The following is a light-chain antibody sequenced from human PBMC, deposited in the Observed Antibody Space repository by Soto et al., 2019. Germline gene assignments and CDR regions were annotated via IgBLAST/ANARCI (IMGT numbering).Light chain of an antibody. CDR2: DAS. CDR1: QTVSSNF. CDR3: QQRSNWPLT. J-gene: IGKJ4*01. V-gene: IGKV3D-20*02. Sequence: EIVLTRSAGTLSLSPGERGTLSCRASQTVSSNFLAWYQQKPGQAPRLLIFDASTRTTGIPDRFTGSGSGTDFTLTISSLEPEDFAVYYCQQRSNWPLTFGGGTKVEIK.